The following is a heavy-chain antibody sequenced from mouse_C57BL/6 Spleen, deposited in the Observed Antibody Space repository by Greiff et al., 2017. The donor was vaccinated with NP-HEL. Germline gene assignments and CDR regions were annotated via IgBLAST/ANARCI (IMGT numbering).Heavy chain of an antibody. V-gene: IGHV5-4*03. CDR2: ISAGGSYT. CDR1: GFTFSSYA. D-gene: IGHD2-2*01. CDR3: ARGGTRVTSWFAY. J-gene: IGHJ3*01. Sequence: EVMLVESGGGLVKPGGSLKLSCAASGFTFSSYAMSWVRQTPEKRLEWVATISAGGSYTYYPDNVKGRFTISRDNAKNNLYLQMSQLKSEDTAMYYCARGGTRVTSWFAYWGQGTLVTVSA.